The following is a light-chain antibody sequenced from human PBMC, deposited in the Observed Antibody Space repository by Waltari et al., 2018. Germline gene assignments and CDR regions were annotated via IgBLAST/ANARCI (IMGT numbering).Light chain of an antibody. CDR1: SSDVGGYNY. CDR2: DVS. Sequence: PRSVSGSPGQSVTISCTGTSSDVGGYNYVSWYQQHPGKAPKLMIYDVSKRPSGVPDRFSGSKSGNTAARTISGLQAEDEADYYCCSYAGSRVFGGGTKLTVL. V-gene: IGLV2-11*01. J-gene: IGLJ3*02. CDR3: CSYAGSRV.